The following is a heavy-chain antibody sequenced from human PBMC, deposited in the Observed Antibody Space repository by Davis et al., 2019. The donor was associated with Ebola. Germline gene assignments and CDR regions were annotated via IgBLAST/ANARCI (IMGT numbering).Heavy chain of an antibody. V-gene: IGHV3-53*01. D-gene: IGHD4-17*01. CDR1: GFIVSDKY. Sequence: GSLRLSCAASGFIVSDKYMSWVRQAPGKGLEWVSTLGLSADTYYADSVKGRFTISRDNSKNTLYLQMNSLRVEDTAVYYCAKDEDYGDYFDYWGQGTLVAVSS. CDR2: LGLSADT. J-gene: IGHJ4*02. CDR3: AKDEDYGDYFDY.